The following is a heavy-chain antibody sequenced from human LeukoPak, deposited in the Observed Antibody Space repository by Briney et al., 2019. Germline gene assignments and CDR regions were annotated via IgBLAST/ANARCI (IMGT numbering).Heavy chain of an antibody. V-gene: IGHV3-21*01. D-gene: IGHD6-13*01. CDR2: ISSSSSYI. J-gene: IGHJ4*02. CDR1: GFTFSSYS. CDR3: ARALAAAGTDY. Sequence: GGSLRLSCAASGFTFSSYSMNWVRQAPGKGQDWVSSISSSSSYIYYADSVKGRFTISRDNAKNSLYLQMNSLRAEDTAVYYCARALAAAGTDYWGQGTLVTVSS.